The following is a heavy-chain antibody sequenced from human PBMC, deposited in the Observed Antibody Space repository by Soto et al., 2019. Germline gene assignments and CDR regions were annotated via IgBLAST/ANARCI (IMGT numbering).Heavy chain of an antibody. V-gene: IGHV3-21*06. CDR2: ISGTSRYI. J-gene: IGHJ4*02. CDR3: ATTYYSDSSGYPGALDY. CDR1: GFTFSADS. Sequence: GGSLRLSCAASGFTFSADSMNWVRRAPGKGLEWVSSISGTSRYIYYADSLKGRFTISRDNAKNSLYLQMNSLRAEDTAVYYCATTYYSDSSGYPGALDYWGQGTLVTVSS. D-gene: IGHD3-22*01.